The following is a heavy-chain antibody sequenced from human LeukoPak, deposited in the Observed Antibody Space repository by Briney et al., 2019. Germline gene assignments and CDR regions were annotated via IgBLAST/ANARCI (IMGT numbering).Heavy chain of an antibody. V-gene: IGHV4-61*01. D-gene: IGHD5/OR15-5a*01. CDR3: ARHLSTESDAFDI. Sequence: PSETLSLTCTVSGGSVSSGTYYWTWIRQPPGKGLEWIGYIYYSWSTNYNPSLKSRVTISVDTSKNQFSLKLSSVTAADTAVYYCARHLSTESDAFDIWGQGTMVTVSS. CDR1: GGSVSSGTYY. CDR2: IYYSWST. J-gene: IGHJ3*02.